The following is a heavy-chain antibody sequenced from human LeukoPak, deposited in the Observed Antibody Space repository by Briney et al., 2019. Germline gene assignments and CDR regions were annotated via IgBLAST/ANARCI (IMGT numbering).Heavy chain of an antibody. V-gene: IGHV4-31*03. D-gene: IGHD1-26*01. Sequence: SETLSLTCTVSGGSINNGGYYWSWIRQHPGKGLEWIGYIYYSGSSYYNPSLRSRVTISVDTSKNHFSLNLSSVTAADTAVYYCARGGVGATPYDFDYWGQGTLVTVSS. CDR2: IYYSGSS. CDR3: ARGGVGATPYDFDY. CDR1: GGSINNGGYY. J-gene: IGHJ4*02.